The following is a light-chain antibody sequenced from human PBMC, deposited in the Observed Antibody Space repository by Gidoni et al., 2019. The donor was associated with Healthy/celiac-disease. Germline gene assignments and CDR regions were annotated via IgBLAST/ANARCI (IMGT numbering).Light chain of an antibody. V-gene: IGKV1-9*01. Sequence: IQLTQSPSSLSAAVGDRVTITCRASQGISSYLAWYQQKPGKAPKLLIYAASTLQSGVPSRFSGSGSGTDFTLTISSLKPEDFATYYCQQLNSYPPTLTFGGGTKVEIK. CDR1: QGISSY. CDR3: QQLNSYPPTLT. J-gene: IGKJ4*01. CDR2: AAS.